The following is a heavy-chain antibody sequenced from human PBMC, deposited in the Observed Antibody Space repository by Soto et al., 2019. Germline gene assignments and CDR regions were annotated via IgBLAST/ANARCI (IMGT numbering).Heavy chain of an antibody. J-gene: IGHJ6*02. CDR2: IIPILGSA. V-gene: IGHV1-69*13. Sequence: SVKVSCKASGDTFSNYAICWVRQAPGQGLEWIGGIIPILGSANYAQKFQGRVTISADGSTNTANLELSSLRSEDTAVYYCARFKVGTTTDYYYGMDVWGQGTTVTVSS. D-gene: IGHD1-26*01. CDR1: GDTFSNYA. CDR3: ARFKVGTTTDYYYGMDV.